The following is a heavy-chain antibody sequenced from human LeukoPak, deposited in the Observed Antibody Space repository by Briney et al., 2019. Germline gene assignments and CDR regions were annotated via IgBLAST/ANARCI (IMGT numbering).Heavy chain of an antibody. CDR2: IRYDGSNK. CDR1: GFTFSSYG. J-gene: IGHJ6*03. CDR3: AKGGYCSNGVCYTDYYYYMDV. Sequence: GGSLRLSCAASGFTFSSYGMHWVRQAPGKGLEWVAFIRYDGSNKYYADSVKGRFTISRDNSKNTLYLQMNSLRAEDTAVYYCAKGGYCSNGVCYTDYYYYMDVWGKGTTVTVSS. D-gene: IGHD2-8*01. V-gene: IGHV3-30*02.